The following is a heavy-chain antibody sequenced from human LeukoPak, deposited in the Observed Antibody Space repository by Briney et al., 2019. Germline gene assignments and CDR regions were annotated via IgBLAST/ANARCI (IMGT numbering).Heavy chain of an antibody. V-gene: IGHV3-7*03. Sequence: GSLRLSCAASGFTFSSYCMSWVRQAPGKGLEWVANINKDESEKYCVDSVKGRFTISRDNAKNSLYLQMNSLRAEDTAVYYCARCRTTVTAMPGYWGQGTLVTVSS. CDR2: INKDESEK. J-gene: IGHJ4*02. CDR1: GFTFSSYC. CDR3: ARCRTTVTAMPGY. D-gene: IGHD4-17*01.